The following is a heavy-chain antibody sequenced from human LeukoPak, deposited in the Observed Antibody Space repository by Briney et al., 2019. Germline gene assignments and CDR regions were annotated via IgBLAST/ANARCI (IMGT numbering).Heavy chain of an antibody. Sequence: GGSLRLSCAAPGFTFSSSAMSWVRQAPGKGLEWVSAISGSGGSTYYADSVKGRFTISRDNSKNTLYLQMNSLRAEDTAVYYCAKVLRGSSWLPIDYWGQGTLVTVSS. V-gene: IGHV3-23*01. D-gene: IGHD6-13*01. J-gene: IGHJ4*02. CDR1: GFTFSSSA. CDR3: AKVLRGSSWLPIDY. CDR2: ISGSGGST.